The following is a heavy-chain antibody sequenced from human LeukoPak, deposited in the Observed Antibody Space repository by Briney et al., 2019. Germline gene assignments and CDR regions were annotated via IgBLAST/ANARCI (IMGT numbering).Heavy chain of an antibody. D-gene: IGHD6-25*01. Sequence: GASVKVSCKASGYTFTSFGIAWVRQAPGQGLEGVGWISTSSDQRRYAHMLQDRVTMTTDTSTSTAYMELRSLRSDDAGVYYCARDTNWQRDYWGQGTLVTVSS. CDR1: GYTFTSFG. V-gene: IGHV1-18*01. J-gene: IGHJ4*02. CDR3: ARDTNWQRDY. CDR2: ISTSSDQR.